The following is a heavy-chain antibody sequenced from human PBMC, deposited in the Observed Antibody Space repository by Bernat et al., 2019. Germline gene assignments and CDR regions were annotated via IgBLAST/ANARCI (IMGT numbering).Heavy chain of an antibody. V-gene: IGHV3-48*01. D-gene: IGHD3-3*01. CDR3: ARLTRGQILGN. J-gene: IGHJ4*02. Sequence: EVQLVESGGDLVQPGGSLRLSCAASGFTFSIYSMNWVRQAPGKGLEWVSYINGSCSLIYYEDSVKGRFTISRENAKNSLFLQMNSLRAEDTAVYYCARLTRGQILGNWGQGTLVTVSS. CDR1: GFTFSIYS. CDR2: INGSCSLI.